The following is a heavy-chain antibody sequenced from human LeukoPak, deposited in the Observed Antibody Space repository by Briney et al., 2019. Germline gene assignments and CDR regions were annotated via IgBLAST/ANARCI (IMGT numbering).Heavy chain of an antibody. CDR2: IYYSGST. CDR1: GGSISSGDYY. D-gene: IGHD6-13*01. Sequence: PSETLSLTCTVSGGSISSGDYYWSWIRQPPGKGLEWIGYIYYSGSTYYNPSLKSRVTISVDTSKNQFSLKLSSVTAADTAVYYCARLGWQQYYSYYYYMDVWGKGTTVTVSS. V-gene: IGHV4-30-4*01. CDR3: ARLGWQQYYSYYYYMDV. J-gene: IGHJ6*03.